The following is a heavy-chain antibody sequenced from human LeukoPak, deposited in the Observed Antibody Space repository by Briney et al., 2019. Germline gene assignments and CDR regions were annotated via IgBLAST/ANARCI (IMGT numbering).Heavy chain of an antibody. CDR3: ATDSLGIFGRT. D-gene: IGHD3-3*01. CDR1: GFTFSSYG. CDR2: ISYDGSNK. V-gene: IGHV3-30*03. Sequence: GGSLRLSCAASGFTFSSYGIHWVRQAPGKGLEWVAVISYDGSNKYYADSVKGRFTISRDNPKNTLYLQMNSLRAEDTAMYYCATDSLGIFGRTWGQGTLVTVSS. J-gene: IGHJ5*02.